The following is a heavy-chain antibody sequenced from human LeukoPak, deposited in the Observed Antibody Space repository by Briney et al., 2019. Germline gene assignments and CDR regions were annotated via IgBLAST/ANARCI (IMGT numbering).Heavy chain of an antibody. D-gene: IGHD3-22*01. Sequence: GGSLRLSCAASGFTFSSYAMHWVRQAPGKGLEWVAVVSYDGSIKYYADSVKGRFTISRDNSKNTLYLQMNSLRAEDTAVYYCAGTARPYYYDSSGSTFDYWGQGTLVTVSS. CDR1: GFTFSSYA. CDR3: AGTARPYYYDSSGSTFDY. J-gene: IGHJ4*02. V-gene: IGHV3-30*04. CDR2: VSYDGSIK.